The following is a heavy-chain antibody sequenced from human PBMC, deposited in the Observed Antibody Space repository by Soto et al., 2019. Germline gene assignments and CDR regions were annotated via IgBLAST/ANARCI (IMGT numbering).Heavy chain of an antibody. D-gene: IGHD6-6*01. CDR2: ISSNGVGT. Sequence: EVQLAESGGGLAQPGGSLRLSCAASGFTLSGYAMDWVRQAPGKGLEYVSGISSNGVGTYYANSVQGRFTISRDNSKXTVYLQXXSXRXXXMXXXYCARRARPDFYYMDVWGKGTTVTVSS. J-gene: IGHJ6*03. CDR3: ARRARPDFYYMDV. CDR1: GFTLSGYA. V-gene: IGHV3-64*01.